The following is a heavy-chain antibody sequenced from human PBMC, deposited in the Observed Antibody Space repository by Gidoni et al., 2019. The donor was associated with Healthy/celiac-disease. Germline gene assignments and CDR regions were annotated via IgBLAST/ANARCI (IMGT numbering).Heavy chain of an antibody. D-gene: IGHD3-22*01. CDR1: GATVTSDA. CDR3: AKEAGAITMIVVVITGYFDY. V-gene: IGHV3-23*01. Sequence: EGQLLECGVGLIQPGGFLSLLCAPSGATVTSDARHGVGQARGTGLGGVSAISGSGGSTYCADSVESRFTISSDNSKNMLYLQMNSLRAEDTDVYYCAKEAGAITMIVVVITGYFDYWGQGTMVTVSS. J-gene: IGHJ4*02. CDR2: ISGSGGST.